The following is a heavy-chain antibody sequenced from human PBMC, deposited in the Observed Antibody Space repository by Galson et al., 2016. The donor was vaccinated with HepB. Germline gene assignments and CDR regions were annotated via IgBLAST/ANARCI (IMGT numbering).Heavy chain of an antibody. Sequence: SETLSLTCAVYGGSFSGYYWSWIRQPPGKGLEWIGEINHSGSTNYNPSLKSRVTISVDTSKNQFSLKLSSVTAADTALYYCARGLRSPTKSASGRTYYYGMDVWGQGTPVTVSS. D-gene: IGHD3-10*01. V-gene: IGHV4-34*01. CDR2: INHSGST. CDR1: GGSFSGYY. J-gene: IGHJ6*02. CDR3: ARGLRSPTKSASGRTYYYGMDV.